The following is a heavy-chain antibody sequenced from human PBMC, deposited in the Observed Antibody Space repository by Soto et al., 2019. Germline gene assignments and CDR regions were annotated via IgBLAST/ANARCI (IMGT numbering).Heavy chain of an antibody. CDR3: ARRRGTGISGGTYYGLDV. Sequence: EVQLLESGGGLVQPGGSLRLSCAASGFTFSSFAMSWVRQAPGKGLEWVSGIRGSGGATYYADYVKGRFTFSRDNSKNTMYLQKNSLRAEDTAVYYCARRRGTGISGGTYYGLDVWGHGTTVTVSS. CDR1: GFTFSSFA. V-gene: IGHV3-23*01. D-gene: IGHD1-20*01. J-gene: IGHJ6*02. CDR2: IRGSGGAT.